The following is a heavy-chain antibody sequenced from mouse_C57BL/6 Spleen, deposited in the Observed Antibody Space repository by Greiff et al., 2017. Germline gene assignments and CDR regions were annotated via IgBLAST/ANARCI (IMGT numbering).Heavy chain of an antibody. CDR1: GFNIKDDY. D-gene: IGHD2-4*01. CDR3: TTGYDYDSDY. V-gene: IGHV14-4*01. J-gene: IGHJ2*01. CDR2: IDPENGDT. Sequence: EVQLQQSGAELVRPGASVKLSCTASGFNIKDDYMHWVKQRPEQGLEWIGWIDPENGDTEYASKFQGKATKTADTSSNTAYLQLSSLTSEDTAVYYCTTGYDYDSDYWGQGTTLTVSS.